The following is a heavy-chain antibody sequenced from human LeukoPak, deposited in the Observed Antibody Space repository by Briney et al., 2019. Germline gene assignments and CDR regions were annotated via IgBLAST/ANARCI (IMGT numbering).Heavy chain of an antibody. CDR3: ARGQSAMVYFDY. V-gene: IGHV4-38-2*02. CDR2: IYHSGST. CDR1: GYSISSGYY. Sequence: PSETLSLTCTVSGYSISSGYYWGWIRQPPGEGLEWIGSIYHSGSTYYNPSLKSRVTISVDTSKNQFSLKLSSVTAADTAVYYCARGQSAMVYFDYWGQGTLVTVSS. D-gene: IGHD5-18*01. J-gene: IGHJ4*02.